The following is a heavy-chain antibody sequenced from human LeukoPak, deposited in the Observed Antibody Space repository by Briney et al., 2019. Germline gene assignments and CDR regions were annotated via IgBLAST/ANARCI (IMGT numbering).Heavy chain of an antibody. CDR1: GFRFSSYW. J-gene: IGHJ4*02. V-gene: IGHV3-74*01. D-gene: IGHD2-21*02. Sequence: PGGSLRLSCAASGFRFSSYWMHWVRQGPGKGLVWVSRITSDGSSTTYADSVKGRFTISRDNAKNTLYLQMSSLRAEDTAVYYCARGPVTVGYFDWWGQGTLVTVSS. CDR3: ARGPVTVGYFDW. CDR2: ITSDGSST.